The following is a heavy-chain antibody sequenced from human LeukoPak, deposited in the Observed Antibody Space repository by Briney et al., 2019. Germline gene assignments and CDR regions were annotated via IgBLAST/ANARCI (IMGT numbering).Heavy chain of an antibody. V-gene: IGHV3-30*01. CDR1: GFIFSNYA. CDR3: ARDSTYWYDSGSSGPHYFDY. D-gene: IGHD3-10*01. CDR2: ISNDGSKT. Sequence: PGRSPRLSCAASGFIFSNYAMHWVRQAPGKGLEWVALISNDGSKTYHADSVKGRFSISRDNSKNTLYLQLNSLRAEDTCVYYCARDSTYWYDSGSSGPHYFDYWGQGTLVTVSS. J-gene: IGHJ4*02.